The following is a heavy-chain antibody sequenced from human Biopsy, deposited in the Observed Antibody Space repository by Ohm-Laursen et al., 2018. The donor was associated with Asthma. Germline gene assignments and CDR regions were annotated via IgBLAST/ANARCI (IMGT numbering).Heavy chain of an antibody. V-gene: IGHV7-4-1*02. J-gene: IGHJ4*02. CDR1: GYTVTRYA. D-gene: IGHD3-22*01. CDR3: ARMISYYHEMRAPFFDY. Sequence: ASVKVSCNASGYTVTRYAINWVRQAPGQGLEWMGWINTNTGNPTYAQGFTGRFVFSLDTSVNTVHLQISSLKAEDTAVYYCARMISYYHEMRAPFFDYWGQGTLVTVSS. CDR2: INTNTGNP.